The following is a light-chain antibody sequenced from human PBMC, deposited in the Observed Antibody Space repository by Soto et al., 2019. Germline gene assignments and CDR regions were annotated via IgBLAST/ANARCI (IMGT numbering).Light chain of an antibody. J-gene: IGKJ1*01. V-gene: IGKV2-24*01. CDR3: MQATHFHRT. CDR1: QSLVHSDGNTY. Sequence: DVVLTQTPLSSPVTLGQPASISCRSIQSLVHSDGNTYWSWLQQRPGQPPRLLIYKIPHRFSGVTDRFSGSGAGTDFKLKISRVAAEDVGVYYCMQATHFHRTCGQGTKVEIK. CDR2: KIP.